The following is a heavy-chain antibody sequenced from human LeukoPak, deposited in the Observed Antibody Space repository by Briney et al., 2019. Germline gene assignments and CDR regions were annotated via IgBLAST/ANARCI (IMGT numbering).Heavy chain of an antibody. V-gene: IGHV3-48*04. CDR1: GFRISGYS. Sequence: PGGSLRLSCVASGFRISGYSFNWVRQVPGKGLEWVSFTSHYSRTTYYADSVKGRFTISRDNTESSVYLQMNSLKAEDTGIYYCAREALRTSIDSWGQGTLVSVSS. D-gene: IGHD3-3*01. CDR3: AREALRTSIDS. J-gene: IGHJ4*02. CDR2: TSHYSRTT.